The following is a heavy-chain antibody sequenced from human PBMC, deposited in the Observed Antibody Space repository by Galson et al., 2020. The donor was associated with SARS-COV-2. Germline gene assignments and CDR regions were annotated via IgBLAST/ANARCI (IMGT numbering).Heavy chain of an antibody. J-gene: IGHJ5*02. CDR3: AFQSGWRFDP. CDR1: GGSISSGGYY. V-gene: IGHV4-31*01. D-gene: IGHD2-15*01. Sequence: SETLSLTCTVSGGSISSGGYYWSWIRQHPGKGLEWIGYIYYSGSTYYNPSLKSLVTISVDTSKNQFSLKLSSVTAADTAIYYCAFQSGWRFDPWGQGTLVTVSS. CDR2: IYYSGST.